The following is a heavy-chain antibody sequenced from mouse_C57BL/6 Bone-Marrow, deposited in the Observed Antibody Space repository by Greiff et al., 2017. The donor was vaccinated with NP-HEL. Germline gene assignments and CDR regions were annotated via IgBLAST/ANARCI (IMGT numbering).Heavy chain of an antibody. J-gene: IGHJ1*03. D-gene: IGHD4-1*01. CDR1: GYSFTGYY. CDR3: ARDLGKSYVDV. CDR2: INPSTGGT. V-gene: IGHV1-42*01. Sequence: VQLQQSGPELVKPGASVKISCKASGYSFTGYYMNWVKQSPEQSLEWIGEINPSTGGTTYNQKFKAKATLTVDKSSSTAYMQLNSLTSEDSAVYYCARDLGKSYVDVWGTGTTVTVSS.